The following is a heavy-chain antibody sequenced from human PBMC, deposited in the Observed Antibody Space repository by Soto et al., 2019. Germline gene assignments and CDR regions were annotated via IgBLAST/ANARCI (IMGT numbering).Heavy chain of an antibody. CDR1: GGSISSYY. V-gene: IGHV4-59*01. CDR2: IYYGGGT. CDR3: ARGLGP. D-gene: IGHD3-10*01. Sequence: SETLSLTCTVSGGSISSYYWNWIRQPPGKGLEWIGDIYYGGGTNYNPSLKSRVTLSVDTSKNQFSLKLSSVTAADTAVYYCARGLGPWGQGTLVTVSS. J-gene: IGHJ5*02.